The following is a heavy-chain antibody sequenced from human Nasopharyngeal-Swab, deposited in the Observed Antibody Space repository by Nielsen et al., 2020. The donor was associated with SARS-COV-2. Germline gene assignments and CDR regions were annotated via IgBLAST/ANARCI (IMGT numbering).Heavy chain of an antibody. Sequence: VRQAPGKGLEWVAFIAHDASNEYYGDSVKGRFSISRDSSNNTLYLQMDSLRGEDTAVYYCARDAPAHYGAFYWGRGTLVTVSS. V-gene: IGHV3-30*03. CDR2: IAHDASNE. D-gene: IGHD4-17*01. J-gene: IGHJ4*02. CDR3: ARDAPAHYGAFY.